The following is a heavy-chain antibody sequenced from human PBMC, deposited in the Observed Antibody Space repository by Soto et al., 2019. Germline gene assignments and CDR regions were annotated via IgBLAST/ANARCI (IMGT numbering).Heavy chain of an antibody. Sequence: QVQLVESGGGVVQPGRSLRLSCAGSGFTFSHYGIYWVRQAPGKGLEWVAVISHDGGTKYYAASVRGRFTISSGNSKNTMDWQMNGLTAEDTAVYYCARDINDEATGATGAWYFDIWGRGALVIVS. V-gene: IGHV3-30*03. CDR3: ARDINDEATGATGAWYFDI. D-gene: IGHD1-26*01. CDR1: GFTFSHYG. J-gene: IGHJ2*01. CDR2: ISHDGGTK.